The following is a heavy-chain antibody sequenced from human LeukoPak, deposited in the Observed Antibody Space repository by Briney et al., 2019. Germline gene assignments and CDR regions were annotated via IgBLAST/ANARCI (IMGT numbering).Heavy chain of an antibody. CDR3: ARDYDFWSGYLDC. Sequence: PGGSLRLSCAVSGFSFNNYWMSWVRQAPGKGLEWVANIKQDGSEKYYVDSVKGRFSVSRDNAKNSLYLQMNSLRAEDTAVYYCARDYDFWSGYLDCWGQGTLVTVSS. J-gene: IGHJ4*02. D-gene: IGHD3-3*01. CDR2: IKQDGSEK. CDR1: GFSFNNYW. V-gene: IGHV3-7*05.